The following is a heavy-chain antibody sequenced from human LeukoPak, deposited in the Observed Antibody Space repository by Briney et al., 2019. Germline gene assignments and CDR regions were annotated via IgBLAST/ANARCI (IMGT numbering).Heavy chain of an antibody. D-gene: IGHD3-22*01. Sequence: GGSLRLSCAASGFTFSDYYMSWIRQAPGKGLEWVSYISSSGSTIYYADSVKGRFTISRDNAKNSLYLQMNSLRAEDTAVYYCARDKYYYDSSGPWGYWGQGTLVTVSS. CDR3: ARDKYYYDSSGPWGY. CDR1: GFTFSDYY. J-gene: IGHJ4*02. V-gene: IGHV3-11*04. CDR2: ISSSGSTI.